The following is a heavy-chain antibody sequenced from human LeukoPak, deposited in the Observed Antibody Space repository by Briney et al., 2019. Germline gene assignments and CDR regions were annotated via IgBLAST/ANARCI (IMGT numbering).Heavy chain of an antibody. CDR2: MNPNSGNT. CDR3: ARGRPVTTHNWFDP. CDR1: GYTFTSYD. J-gene: IGHJ5*02. Sequence: ASVKVSCKASGYTFTSYDINWVRQATGQGLEWMGWMNPNSGNTGYAQKFQGRVTMTRNTSISTAYMELSSLRSEDTAVYYCARGRPVTTHNWFDPWGQGTLVTVSS. D-gene: IGHD4-17*01. V-gene: IGHV1-8*01.